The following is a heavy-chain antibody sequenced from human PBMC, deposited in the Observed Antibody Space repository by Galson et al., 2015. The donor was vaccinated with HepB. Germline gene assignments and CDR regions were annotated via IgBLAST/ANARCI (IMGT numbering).Heavy chain of an antibody. J-gene: IGHJ3*02. CDR3: AKDITRSGSDTLPEDAFDI. D-gene: IGHD1-26*01. CDR2: ISWNSGSI. Sequence: SLRLSCAASGFTFDDYAMHWVRQAPGKGLEWVSGISWNSGSIGYADSVKGRFTISRDNAKNSLYLQMNSLRAEDTALYYCAKDITRSGSDTLPEDAFDIWGQGTMVTVSS. CDR1: GFTFDDYA. V-gene: IGHV3-9*01.